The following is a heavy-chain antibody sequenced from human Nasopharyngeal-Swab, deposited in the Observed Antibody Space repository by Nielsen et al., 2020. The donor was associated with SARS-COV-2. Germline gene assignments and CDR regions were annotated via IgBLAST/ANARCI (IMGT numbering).Heavy chain of an antibody. J-gene: IGHJ5*02. Sequence: GSLRLSCAVYGESFSGYYWSWIRQPPGKGLEWIGEINHSGSTNYNPSLKSRVTISVDTSKNQFSLKLSSVTAADTAVYYCARGARRYCSGGSCWVAKNWFDPWGQGTLVTVSS. CDR2: INHSGST. D-gene: IGHD2-15*01. CDR3: ARGARRYCSGGSCWVAKNWFDP. CDR1: GESFSGYY. V-gene: IGHV4-34*01.